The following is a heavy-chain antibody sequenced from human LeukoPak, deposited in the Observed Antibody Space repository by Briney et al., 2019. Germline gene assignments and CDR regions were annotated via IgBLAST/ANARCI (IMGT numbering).Heavy chain of an antibody. J-gene: IGHJ4*02. Sequence: PGGSLRLSCAASGFTFSSYAMHWVRQVPGKGLEWVSGINWNNEIIGYVDSVKGRFTISRDNAKNSLYLQMNSLRPEDTALYYCAKGLPRRYTYECDYWGQGTLVTVTS. CDR1: GFTFSSYA. CDR2: INWNNEII. CDR3: AKGLPRRYTYECDY. V-gene: IGHV3-9*01. D-gene: IGHD3-3*01.